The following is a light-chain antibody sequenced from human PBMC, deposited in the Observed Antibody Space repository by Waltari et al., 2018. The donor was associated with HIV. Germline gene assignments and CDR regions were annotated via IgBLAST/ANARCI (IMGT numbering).Light chain of an antibody. CDR1: SSNIGSNT. CDR2: NSN. V-gene: IGLV1-44*01. Sequence: QFVLTQPPSASGTPGQRVTISCSGSSSNIGSNTVNWYQQFPRTAPKLLIYNSNQRPSGVPDRFSGSKSGTSASLAISGLQSEDEADYYCATWDDSLNGRVFGGGTKLTVL. CDR3: ATWDDSLNGRV. J-gene: IGLJ3*02.